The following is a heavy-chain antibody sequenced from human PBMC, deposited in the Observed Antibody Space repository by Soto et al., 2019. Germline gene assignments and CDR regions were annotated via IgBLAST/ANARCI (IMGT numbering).Heavy chain of an antibody. CDR1: GFTFSPYC. Sequence: EVQLVESGGGLVQPGVSLLLSCAASGFTFSPYCMHWVRQAPGKGLEWVSRINSDGSSTSYADSVKGRFTISRDNAKNTVYLQMNSLRAEDTAVYFCARGRYQLLWGDYWGQGTLATVSA. D-gene: IGHD2-2*01. CDR2: INSDGSST. CDR3: ARGRYQLLWGDY. J-gene: IGHJ4*02. V-gene: IGHV3-74*02.